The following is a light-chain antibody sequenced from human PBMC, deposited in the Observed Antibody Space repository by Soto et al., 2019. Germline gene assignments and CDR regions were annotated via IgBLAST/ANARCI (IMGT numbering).Light chain of an antibody. CDR3: SSYTSNSTHVV. V-gene: IGLV2-14*01. CDR1: SSDVGGYNY. Sequence: QSALTQPASVSGSPGQSITISCTGTSSDVGGYNYVSWYQQHPGKAPKLMIYEVSNRPSGVSNRFSGSKSGNTASLTISGIQAEDEADYYCSSYTSNSTHVVFGGGTKLTFL. J-gene: IGLJ2*01. CDR2: EVS.